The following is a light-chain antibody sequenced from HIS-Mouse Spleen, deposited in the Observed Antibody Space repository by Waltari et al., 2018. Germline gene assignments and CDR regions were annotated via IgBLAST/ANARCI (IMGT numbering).Light chain of an antibody. J-gene: IGKJ1*01. V-gene: IGKV2-28*01. CDR3: MQALQTPPWT. Sequence: DIVMTQSPLSLPVTPGEPASISCRSSQSLLHSNGYNYLDWYLQKPGQSPQLLIYLGCNRASGVPDRFSGSGSGTDFTLKISRVEAEDVGVYYCMQALQTPPWTFGQGTKVEIK. CDR2: LGC. CDR1: QSLLHSNGYNY.